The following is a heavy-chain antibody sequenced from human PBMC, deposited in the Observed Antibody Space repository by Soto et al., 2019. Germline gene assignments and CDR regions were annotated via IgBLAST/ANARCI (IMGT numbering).Heavy chain of an antibody. CDR1: EFTFSSYG. V-gene: IGHV3-30*18. Sequence: QVQLVESGGGVVQPGRSLRLSCAASEFTFSSYGMYWVRQAPGKGLEWVAVISDDGSDKYYADSVKGRFTISRDNSKNTLYLQMNSLRAEDTAVYYCAKDQTPAFDIWGQGTMVTVSS. CDR2: ISDDGSDK. J-gene: IGHJ3*02. CDR3: AKDQTPAFDI. D-gene: IGHD2-15*01.